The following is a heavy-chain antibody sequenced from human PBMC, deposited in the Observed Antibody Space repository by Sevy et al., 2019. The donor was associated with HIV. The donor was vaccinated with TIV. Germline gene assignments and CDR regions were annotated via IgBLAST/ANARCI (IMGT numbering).Heavy chain of an antibody. CDR2: IDYIGTP. CDR1: SGSISSSSYY. Sequence: SETLSLTCTVSSGSISSSSYYWGWIRQSPGKGLEWIASIDYIGTPYYNLALKSRVTITGDRSKNEVSLNLRFVTAADAAVYYCARYLRGDHAGGFDFWGQGTPVTVSS. J-gene: IGHJ5*01. D-gene: IGHD4-17*01. V-gene: IGHV4-39*01. CDR3: ARYLRGDHAGGFDF.